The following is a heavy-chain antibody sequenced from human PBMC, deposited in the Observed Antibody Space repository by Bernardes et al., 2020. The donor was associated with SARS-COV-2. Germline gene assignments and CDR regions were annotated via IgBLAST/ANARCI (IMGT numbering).Heavy chain of an antibody. CDR3: ARIIAAAGYDAFDI. CDR2: IYYSGST. V-gene: IGHV4-31*03. CDR1: GGSISSGGYY. D-gene: IGHD6-13*01. J-gene: IGHJ3*02. Sequence: SETLSLTRTVSGGSISSGGYYWSWIRQHPGKGLEWIGYIYYSGSTYYNPSLKSRVTISVDTSKNQFSLKLSSVTAADTAVYYCARIIAAAGYDAFDIWGQGTMVTVSS.